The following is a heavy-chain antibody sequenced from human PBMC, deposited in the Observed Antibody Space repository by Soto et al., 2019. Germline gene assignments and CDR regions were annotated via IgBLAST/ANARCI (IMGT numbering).Heavy chain of an antibody. V-gene: IGHV3-23*01. CDR1: GFTFSSYA. J-gene: IGHJ4*02. CDR2: ISGSGGST. CDR3: AKDGGDYDYVWGSYRPTNFDY. D-gene: IGHD3-16*02. Sequence: GSLRLSCAASGFTFSSYAMSWVRQAPGKGLEWVSAISGSGGSTYYADSVKGRFTISRDNSKNTLYLQMNSLRAEDTAVYYCAKDGGDYDYVWGSYRPTNFDYWGQGTLVTVSS.